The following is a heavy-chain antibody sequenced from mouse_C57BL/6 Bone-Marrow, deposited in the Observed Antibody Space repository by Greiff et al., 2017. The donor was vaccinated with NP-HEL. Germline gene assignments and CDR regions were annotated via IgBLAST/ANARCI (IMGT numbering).Heavy chain of an antibody. D-gene: IGHD2-12*01. V-gene: IGHV1-54*01. J-gene: IGHJ2*01. CDR1: GYAFTNYL. CDR2: INPGSGGT. CDR3: AARGLRRTLYFDY. Sequence: QVHVKQSGAELVRPGTSVKVSCKASGYAFTNYLIEWVKQRPGQGLEWIGVINPGSGGTNYNEKFKGKATLTADKSSSTAYMQLSSLTSEDSAVYFCAARGLRRTLYFDYWGQGTTLTVSS.